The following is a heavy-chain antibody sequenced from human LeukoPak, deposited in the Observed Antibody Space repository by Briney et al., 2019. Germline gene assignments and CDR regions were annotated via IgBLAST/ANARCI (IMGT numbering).Heavy chain of an antibody. CDR2: IIPIFGTA. CDR1: GGTFSSYA. CDR3: ARGRSITIFGVVIDAFDI. J-gene: IGHJ3*02. Sequence: VASVKVSCKASGGTFSSYAISWVRQAPGQGLEWMGGIIPIFGTANYAQKFQGRVTITTDESTSTAHMELRSLRSDDTAVYYCARGRSITIFGVVIDAFDIWGQGTMVTVSS. V-gene: IGHV1-69*05. D-gene: IGHD3-3*01.